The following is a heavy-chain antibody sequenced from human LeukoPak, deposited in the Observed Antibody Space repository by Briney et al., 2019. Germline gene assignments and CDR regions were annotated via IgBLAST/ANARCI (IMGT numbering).Heavy chain of an antibody. J-gene: IGHJ6*02. Sequence: PGGSLRLSCAASGFTFSSYSMNWVRQAPGKGLEWVSSISSSSSYIYYADSVKGRFTISRDNAKNSLYLQMNSLRAEDTAVYYCASYSISHYGMDVWGQGTTVTVSS. CDR3: ASYSISHYGMDV. D-gene: IGHD3-3*02. CDR2: ISSSSSYI. CDR1: GFTFSSYS. V-gene: IGHV3-21*01.